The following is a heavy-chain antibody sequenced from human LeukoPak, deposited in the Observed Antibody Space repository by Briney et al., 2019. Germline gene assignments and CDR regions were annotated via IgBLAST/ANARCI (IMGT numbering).Heavy chain of an antibody. V-gene: IGHV4-38-2*02. D-gene: IGHD3-10*01. CDR3: ARDNDYGSGSTRNGVDY. J-gene: IGHJ4*02. Sequence: SETLSLTCTVSGYSISSGYYWGWIRQPPGKGLEWIGEINHSGSTNYNPSLKSRVTISVDTSKNQFSLKLSSVTAADTAVYYCARDNDYGSGSTRNGVDYWGQGTLVTVSS. CDR2: INHSGST. CDR1: GYSISSGYY.